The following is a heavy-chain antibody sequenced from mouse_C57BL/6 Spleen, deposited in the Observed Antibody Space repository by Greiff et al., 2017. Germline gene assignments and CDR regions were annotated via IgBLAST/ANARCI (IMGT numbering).Heavy chain of an antibody. CDR2: IDPSDSYT. J-gene: IGHJ4*01. D-gene: IGHD2-4*01. CDR1: GYTFTSYW. V-gene: IGHV1-69*01. Sequence: QVQLQQPGAELVMPGASVKLSCKASGYTFTSYWMHWVKQRPGQGLEWIGEIDPSDSYTNYNQKFKGKSTLTVDKSSSTAYMQLISLTSEDSAVYYCARSRGLTMDYWGQGTSVTVSS. CDR3: ARSRGLTMDY.